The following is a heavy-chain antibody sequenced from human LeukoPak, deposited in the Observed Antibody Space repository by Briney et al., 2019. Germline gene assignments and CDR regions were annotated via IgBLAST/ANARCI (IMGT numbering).Heavy chain of an antibody. CDR3: XXGSYDSRGFDP. Sequence: SETLSLTCAVSGGSISSGGYSWSWIRQPPGKGLEWIGYIYHSGSTYYNPSLKSRVTISVDRSKNQFSLKLSSVTAADTAVYXXXXGSYDSRGFDPWGQGTLVTVSS. V-gene: IGHV4-30-2*01. J-gene: IGHJ5*02. CDR1: GGSISSGGYS. D-gene: IGHD3-3*01. CDR2: IYHSGST.